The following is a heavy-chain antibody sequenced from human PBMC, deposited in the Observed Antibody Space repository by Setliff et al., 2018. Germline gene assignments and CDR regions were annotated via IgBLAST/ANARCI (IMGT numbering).Heavy chain of an antibody. CDR2: IYYSGST. Sequence: LSLTCAVYGGSFSSYYWGWIRQPPGKGLEWIGSIYYSGSTYYNPSLKSRVTISVDTSKNQFSLKLSSVTAADTAVYYCARDPLRVVVTSDAFDIWGQGIMVTVSS. D-gene: IGHD3-22*01. V-gene: IGHV4-39*07. J-gene: IGHJ3*02. CDR1: GGSFSSYY. CDR3: ARDPLRVVVTSDAFDI.